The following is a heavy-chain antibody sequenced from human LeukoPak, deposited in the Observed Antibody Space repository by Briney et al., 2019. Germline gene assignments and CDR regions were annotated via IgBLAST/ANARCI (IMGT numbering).Heavy chain of an antibody. CDR3: ARDWYYYDSSGYRWFDP. CDR1: GGSFSGYY. V-gene: IGHV4-34*01. D-gene: IGHD3-22*01. J-gene: IGHJ5*02. CDR2: INHSGST. Sequence: SETLSLTCAVYGGSFSGYYWSWIRQPPGKELEWIGEINHSGSTNYNPSLKSRVTISVDTSKNQFSLKLSSVTAADTAVYYCARDWYYYDSSGYRWFDPWGQGTLVTVSS.